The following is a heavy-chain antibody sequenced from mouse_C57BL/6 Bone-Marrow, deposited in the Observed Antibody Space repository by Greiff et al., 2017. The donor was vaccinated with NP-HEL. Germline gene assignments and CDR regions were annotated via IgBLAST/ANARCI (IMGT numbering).Heavy chain of an antibody. V-gene: IGHV14-4*01. CDR2: IDPENGDT. CDR3: TTGGSSPYAMDY. CDR1: GFYIKDDY. D-gene: IGHD1-1*01. Sequence: VQLQQSGAELVRPGASVKLSCTVSGFYIKDDYMHWVKQRPEQGLEWIGWIDPENGDTEYDSKFQGKATIPADTSSNTAYLQLSSLTSEDTAVYYCTTGGSSPYAMDYWGQGTSVTVSS. J-gene: IGHJ4*01.